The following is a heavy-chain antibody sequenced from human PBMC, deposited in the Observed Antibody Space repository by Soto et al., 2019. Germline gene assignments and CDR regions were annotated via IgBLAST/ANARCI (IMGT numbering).Heavy chain of an antibody. V-gene: IGHV1-18*01. CDR1: GYPFTRYG. CDR3: TRYIVPATLAFTGSFVYYYNGKDV. CDR2: ISAYNGNT. J-gene: IGHJ6*02. Sequence: GGSVQVSCKASGYPFTRYGISWVRQAPGQGLEWMGWISAYNGNTNYAQKLQGRVTMTTDTTTSTAYMELRSLRSDDTADYYCTRYIVPATLAFTGSFVYYYNGKDVWGQGITVTVSS. D-gene: IGHD2-2*01.